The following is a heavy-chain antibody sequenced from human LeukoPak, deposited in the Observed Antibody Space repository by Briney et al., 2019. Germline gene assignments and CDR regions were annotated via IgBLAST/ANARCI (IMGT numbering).Heavy chain of an antibody. CDR1: GGTFSSYA. CDR3: ARNGYYDSSGYYYPFDY. J-gene: IGHJ4*02. V-gene: IGHV1-69*05. Sequence: GSSVKVSCKASGGTFSSYAISWVRRAPGQGLEWMGGIIPIFGTANYAQKFQGRVTITTDESTSTAYMELSSLRSEDTAVYYCARNGYYDSSGYYYPFDYWGQGTLVTVSS. CDR2: IIPIFGTA. D-gene: IGHD3-22*01.